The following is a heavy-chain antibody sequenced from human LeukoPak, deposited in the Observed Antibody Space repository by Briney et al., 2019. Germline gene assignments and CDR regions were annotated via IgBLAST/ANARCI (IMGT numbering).Heavy chain of an antibody. D-gene: IGHD3-22*01. CDR3: AKDSYYDSSGYSIYFDY. V-gene: IGHV4-34*01. Sequence: SETLSLTCAVYGGSFSGYYWSWIRQPPGKGLEWIGEINHSGSTNYNPSLKSRVTISVDTSKNQFSLKLSSVTAADTAVYYCAKDSYYDSSGYSIYFDYWGQGTLVTVSS. CDR2: INHSGST. CDR1: GGSFSGYY. J-gene: IGHJ4*02.